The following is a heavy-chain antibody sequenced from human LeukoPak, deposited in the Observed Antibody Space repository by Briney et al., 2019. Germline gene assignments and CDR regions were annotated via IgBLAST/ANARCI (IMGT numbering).Heavy chain of an antibody. J-gene: IGHJ4*02. D-gene: IGHD5-18*01. V-gene: IGHV4-34*01. Sequence: SETLSLTCAVYGGSFSGYYWSWIRQPPGKGLEWIGEINHSGSTNYNPSLKSRVTISVDTSKNQFSLKLSSVTAADTAVYYCARASGTTAIRRLVYFDYWGQGTLVTVSS. CDR2: INHSGST. CDR1: GGSFSGYY. CDR3: ARASGTTAIRRLVYFDY.